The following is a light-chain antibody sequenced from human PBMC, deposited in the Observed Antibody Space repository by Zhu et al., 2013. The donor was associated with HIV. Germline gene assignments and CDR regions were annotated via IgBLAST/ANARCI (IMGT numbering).Light chain of an antibody. CDR2: KAS. CDR3: QQSYNIPRT. CDR1: QSIDTW. J-gene: IGKJ1*01. V-gene: IGKV1-5*03. Sequence: IQMTQSPSTLSASVGDRVTITCRASQSIDTWLAWYQQKSGEAPKLLVYKASTLESGVPSRFSGSGSGTEFTLMISSLQPDDFAAYYCQQSYNIPRTFGQGTKVDFK.